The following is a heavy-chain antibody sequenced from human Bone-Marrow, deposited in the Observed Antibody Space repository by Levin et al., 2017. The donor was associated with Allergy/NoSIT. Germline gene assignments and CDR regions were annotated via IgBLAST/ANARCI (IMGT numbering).Heavy chain of an antibody. CDR3: ARSHPFDH. J-gene: IGHJ4*02. Sequence: SCTVSGDSINSGRHYWSWIRQHPGTGLEWIGHISNTGSLYYNPSLKSRVTISVDTSKNQFSLTLDSVTAADTAVYSCARSHPFDHWGQGTLVTVSS. CDR1: GDSINSGRHY. CDR2: ISNTGSL. V-gene: IGHV4-31*03.